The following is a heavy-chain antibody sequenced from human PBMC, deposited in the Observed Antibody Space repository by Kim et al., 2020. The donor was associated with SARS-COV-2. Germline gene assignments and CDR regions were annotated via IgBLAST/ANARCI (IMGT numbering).Heavy chain of an antibody. D-gene: IGHD6-6*01. CDR1: GFTFSNAW. Sequence: GGSLRLSCAASGFTFSNAWMSWVRQAPGKGLEWVGRIKSKTDGGTTDYAAPMKGRFTISRDDSKNTLYLQMNSLKTEDTAVYYCTTVSFEYSSSSTINWFDPWGQGTLVTVSS. V-gene: IGHV3-15*01. J-gene: IGHJ5*02. CDR2: IKSKTDGGTT. CDR3: TTVSFEYSSSSTINWFDP.